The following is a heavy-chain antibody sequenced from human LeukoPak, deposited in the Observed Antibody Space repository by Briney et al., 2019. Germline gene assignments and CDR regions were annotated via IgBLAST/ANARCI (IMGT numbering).Heavy chain of an antibody. CDR3: TTYYYGSGSYYRSFDY. J-gene: IGHJ4*02. V-gene: IGHV3-15*01. D-gene: IGHD3-10*01. CDR2: IKSKTDGGTT. Sequence: GGSLRLSCAASGFTFSNAWMRWVRQAPGKGLEWVGRIKSKTDGGTTDYAAPVKGRFTISRDDSKNTLYLQMNSLKTEDTAVYYCTTYYYGSGSYYRSFDYWGQGTLVTVSS. CDR1: GFTFSNAW.